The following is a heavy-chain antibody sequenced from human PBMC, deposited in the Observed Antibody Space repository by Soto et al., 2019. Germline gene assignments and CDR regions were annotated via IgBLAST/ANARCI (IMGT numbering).Heavy chain of an antibody. D-gene: IGHD4-17*01. CDR1: GGAIDSGGYS. Sequence: SETLSLTCDVSGGAIDSGGYSWSWIRQPPGKGLEWIGYVYHVGSTHYNPSLKSRVSISLDRSKNQISLRLTSVTPADMAVYYCARDFGDFGGGYWFDPWGQGTLVTVSS. V-gene: IGHV4-30-2*01. J-gene: IGHJ5*02. CDR2: VYHVGST. CDR3: ARDFGDFGGGYWFDP.